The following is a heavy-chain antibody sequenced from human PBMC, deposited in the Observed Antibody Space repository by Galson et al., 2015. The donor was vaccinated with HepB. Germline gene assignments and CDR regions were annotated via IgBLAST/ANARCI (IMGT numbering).Heavy chain of an antibody. Sequence: SLRLSCAASGFTFSSYGMHWVRQAPGKGLEWVAVIWYDGSNKYYADSVKGRFTISRDNSKNTLYLQMNSLRAEDTAVYYCARDDYGDKPYNYYYYGMDVWGQGTTVTVSS. CDR2: IWYDGSNK. CDR1: GFTFSSYG. J-gene: IGHJ6*02. V-gene: IGHV3-33*01. CDR3: ARDDYGDKPYNYYYYGMDV. D-gene: IGHD4-17*01.